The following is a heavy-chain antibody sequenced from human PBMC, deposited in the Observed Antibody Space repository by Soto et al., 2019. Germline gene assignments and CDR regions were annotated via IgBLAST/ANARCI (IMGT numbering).Heavy chain of an antibody. Sequence: QLQLQESGPGLVKPSETLSLTCTVSGGSISSSSYYWGWIRQPPGKGLEWIGSIYYSGSTYYNPSLKSRVTIAVDTSKNQFSLKLSSVTAADTAVYYCARHYGDDAFAIWGQGTMVTVSS. D-gene: IGHD4-17*01. CDR1: GGSISSSSYY. CDR2: IYYSGST. J-gene: IGHJ3*02. V-gene: IGHV4-39*01. CDR3: ARHYGDDAFAI.